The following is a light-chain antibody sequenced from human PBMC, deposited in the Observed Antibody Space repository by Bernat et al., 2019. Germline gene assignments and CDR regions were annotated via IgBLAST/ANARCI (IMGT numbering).Light chain of an antibody. J-gene: IGLJ1*01. V-gene: IGLV2-14*03. CDR1: TSDVGGYNY. CDR3: ISYTSISTYV. Sequence: QSALTQPASVSGSPGQSIIISCTGTTSDVGGYNYVSWYQQHPGKAPKLMIIDVTTRPSGVSNRFSGSKSGNTASLTISGLQAEDEADYYCISYTSISTYVFGTGTKVTV. CDR2: DVT.